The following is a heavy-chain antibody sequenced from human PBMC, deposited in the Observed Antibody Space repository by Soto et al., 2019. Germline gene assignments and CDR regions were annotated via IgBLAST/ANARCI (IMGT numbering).Heavy chain of an antibody. CDR3: AKVLPATGIEGGGDAFDI. CDR2: ISYDGTNK. Sequence: PGGSLRLSCSASGFTCRSFGSHWMRQAPGKGLEWVALISYDGTNKYYANSVRGRFTISRDNSKNTLYLEMNTLRVEDTAVYYCAKVLPATGIEGGGDAFDIWGQGTMVTV. V-gene: IGHV3-30*18. CDR1: GFTCRSFG. J-gene: IGHJ3*02. D-gene: IGHD1-26*01.